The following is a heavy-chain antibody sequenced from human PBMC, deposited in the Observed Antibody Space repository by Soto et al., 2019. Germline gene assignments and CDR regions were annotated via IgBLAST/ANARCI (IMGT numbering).Heavy chain of an antibody. J-gene: IGHJ4*02. D-gene: IGHD4-17*01. Sequence: IIGFYWRRIRQTTGKGLEWIGNIYYSENTYYNPSLKSRVTISVDTSKNQFSLRLTSVTAADTAVYYCATHPPYGPLDHWGQGTLVTVSS. CDR1: IIGFY. CDR2: IYYSENT. V-gene: IGHV4-39*01. CDR3: ATHPPYGPLDH.